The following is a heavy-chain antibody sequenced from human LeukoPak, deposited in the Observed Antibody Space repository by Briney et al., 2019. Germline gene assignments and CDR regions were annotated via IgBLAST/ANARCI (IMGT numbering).Heavy chain of an antibody. Sequence: GGSLRLSCADSGFTFSSYAMSWVRQAPGKGLEWVSAISGSGGSTYYADSVKGRFTISRDNSKNTLYLQMNSLRAEDTAVYYCAKGLGYCSGGSCYQAPHWGQGTLVTVSS. CDR3: AKGLGYCSGGSCYQAPH. CDR2: ISGSGGST. J-gene: IGHJ4*02. D-gene: IGHD2-15*01. CDR1: GFTFSSYA. V-gene: IGHV3-23*01.